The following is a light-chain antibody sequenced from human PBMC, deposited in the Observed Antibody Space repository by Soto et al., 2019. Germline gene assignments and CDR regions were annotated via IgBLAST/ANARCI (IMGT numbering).Light chain of an antibody. CDR2: GNN. J-gene: IGLJ2*01. V-gene: IGLV1-40*01. Sequence: QSVLTQPPSVSGAPGQRVTIPCTGSSSNIGAGYDVHWYQQLPGTAPKLLIYGNNNRPSGVPDRFSGSKSGTSASLAITGLQADDEADYYCQSYDSSLSGLFGGGTKITVL. CDR1: SSNIGAGYD. CDR3: QSYDSSLSGL.